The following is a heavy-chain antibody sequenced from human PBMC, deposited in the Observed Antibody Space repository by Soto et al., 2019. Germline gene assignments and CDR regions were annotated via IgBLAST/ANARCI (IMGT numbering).Heavy chain of an antibody. Sequence: QVQLVQSGAEVKKPGASVKVSCKASGYTFTSYAMHWVRQAPGQRLEWMGWINAGNGNTKYSQKFQGRVTITRDTSASAAYIELSSLRSEDTAVYYFARGFLRWYLHFAYWGQGTLVTVSS. CDR3: ARGFLRWYLHFAY. CDR2: INAGNGNT. J-gene: IGHJ4*02. CDR1: GYTFTSYA. V-gene: IGHV1-3*01. D-gene: IGHD2-15*01.